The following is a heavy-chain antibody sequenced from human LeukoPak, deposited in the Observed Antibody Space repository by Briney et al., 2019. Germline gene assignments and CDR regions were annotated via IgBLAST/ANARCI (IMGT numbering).Heavy chain of an antibody. D-gene: IGHD3-10*01. CDR3: ARTRYGSGSYTFLDY. CDR1: RGSISNFY. V-gene: IGHV4-4*07. J-gene: IGHJ4*02. CDR2: VFTSGTT. Sequence: PPETLSLTCTVSRGSISNFYWSWVRQPAGKGLEWVGHVFTSGTTNYNPSLKSRVTMSIDTSKNQFSLKLSSVTAADTAVYYCARTRYGSGSYTFLDYWGQGTLVTVSS.